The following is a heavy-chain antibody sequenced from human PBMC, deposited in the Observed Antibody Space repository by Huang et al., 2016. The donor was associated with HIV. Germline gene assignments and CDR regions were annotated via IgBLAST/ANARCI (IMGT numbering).Heavy chain of an antibody. J-gene: IGHJ1*01. V-gene: IGHV3-30*03. CDR3: ALKGDSSGWEYFRH. Sequence: QVQLVESGGGVVQPGRSLRLSCAASGFIFSNYGMHWVRQAPGKGLEWVALRSYDGSNKYYTDSVKGRFSSSRDNSKNTLYLQMNSLRAEDTAVYYCALKGDSSGWEYFRHWGQGTLVTVSS. CDR2: RSYDGSNK. D-gene: IGHD6-19*01. CDR1: GFIFSNYG.